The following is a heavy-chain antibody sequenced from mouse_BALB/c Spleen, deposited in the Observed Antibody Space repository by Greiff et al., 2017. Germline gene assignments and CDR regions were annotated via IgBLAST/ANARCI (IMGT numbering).Heavy chain of an antibody. CDR1: GYAFTSYN. V-gene: IGHV1S135*01. CDR2: IDPYNGGT. J-gene: IGHJ3*01. Sequence: EVKLVESGPELVKPGASVKVSCKASGYAFTSYNMYWVKQSHGKSLEWIGYIDPYNGGTSYNQKFKGKATLTVDKSSSTAYMHLNSLTSEDSAVYYCARDYYGSSPSWFAYWGQGTLVTVSA. CDR3: ARDYYGSSPSWFAY. D-gene: IGHD1-1*01.